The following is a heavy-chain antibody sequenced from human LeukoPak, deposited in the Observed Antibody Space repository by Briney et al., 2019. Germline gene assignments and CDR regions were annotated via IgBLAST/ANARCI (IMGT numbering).Heavy chain of an antibody. CDR3: VKQVFGETGYFDS. V-gene: IGHV3-30*02. J-gene: IGHJ4*02. Sequence: PGGSLRLSCAASGFVFSSYGMHWVRQAPGKGLEWVAFIRYDGSNEYYADFVKGRFTISRDNSKSTLYLQMKSLRVEDTALYYCVKQVFGETGYFDSWGQGTLVSVST. CDR1: GFVFSSYG. CDR2: IRYDGSNE. D-gene: IGHD3-10*01.